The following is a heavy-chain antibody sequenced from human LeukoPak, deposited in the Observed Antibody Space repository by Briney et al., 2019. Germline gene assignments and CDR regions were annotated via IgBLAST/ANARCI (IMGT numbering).Heavy chain of an antibody. V-gene: IGHV3-48*01. CDR3: ARFRTWGDKAFDY. D-gene: IGHD2-21*02. J-gene: IGHJ4*02. Sequence: GGSLRLSCAASGFTVSSNYMTWVRQAPGKGLEWVSYIGTTSGAIYYADSVKGRFTISRDSAKNSLYLQMNSLRAEDAAVYYCARFRTWGDKAFDYWGQGTLVTVSS. CDR2: IGTTSGAI. CDR1: GFTVSSNY.